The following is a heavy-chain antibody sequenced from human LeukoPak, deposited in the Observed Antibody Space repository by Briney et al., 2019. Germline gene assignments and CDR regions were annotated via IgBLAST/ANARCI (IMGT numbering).Heavy chain of an antibody. J-gene: IGHJ4*02. CDR3: AKGAMVRGVIGLSYFDY. D-gene: IGHD3-10*01. Sequence: PGGSLRLSCAASGFTFSSYGMHWVRQAPGKGLEWVAVISYDGSNKYYADSVKGRFTISRDNSKNTLYLQMNSLRAEDTAVYYCAKGAMVRGVIGLSYFDYWGQGTLVTVSS. V-gene: IGHV3-30*18. CDR1: GFTFSSYG. CDR2: ISYDGSNK.